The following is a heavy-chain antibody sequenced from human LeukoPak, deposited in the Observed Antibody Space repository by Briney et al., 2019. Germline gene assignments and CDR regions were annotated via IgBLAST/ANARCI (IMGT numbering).Heavy chain of an antibody. CDR3: ARIPTNAVPAAHNGFDI. V-gene: IGHV4-39*01. Sequence: PSETLSLTCTVSGGSISNSNYYWGWVRQPPGKGLEWIGNIYYSGSTYYNPSLRSRVTISVDTSKNQFSLKLSSVTAADTAVYYCARIPTNAVPAAHNGFDIWGQGTMLTVSS. J-gene: IGHJ3*02. CDR1: GGSISNSNYY. CDR2: IYYSGST. D-gene: IGHD2-2*01.